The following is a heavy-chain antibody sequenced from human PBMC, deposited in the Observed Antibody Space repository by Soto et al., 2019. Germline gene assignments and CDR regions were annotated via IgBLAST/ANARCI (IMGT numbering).Heavy chain of an antibody. V-gene: IGHV4-31*03. CDR2: IYYSGST. D-gene: IGHD5-12*01. CDR3: ARARLRAVYAFDF. J-gene: IGHJ3*01. CDR1: CGSISSGAYY. Sequence: SETLSLTCTVSCGSISSGAYYWSWVRQHPGKGLEWIGYIYYSGSTYFSPSLKSRLTISVDTSKNQFSLKLSSVTAADTAMYYCARARLRAVYAFDFWGQGTMVTVSS.